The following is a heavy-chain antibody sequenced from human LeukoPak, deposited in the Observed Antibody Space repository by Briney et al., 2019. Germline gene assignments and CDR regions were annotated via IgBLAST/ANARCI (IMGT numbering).Heavy chain of an antibody. D-gene: IGHD3-10*01. CDR3: ARAKGSLLAFDI. J-gene: IGHJ3*02. CDR2: ISSRGSSI. V-gene: IGHV3-11*01. CDR1: GFTLSDYY. Sequence: KPGGSLRLSCAASGFTLSDYYMSWIRQAPGKGREWLSYISSRGSSIYYADSVKGRFTISRDNAKNSLYLQMNSLRAEDTAVYYCARAKGSLLAFDIWGQGTMVTVSS.